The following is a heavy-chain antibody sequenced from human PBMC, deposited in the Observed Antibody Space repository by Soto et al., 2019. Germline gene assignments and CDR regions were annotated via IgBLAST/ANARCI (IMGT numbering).Heavy chain of an antibody. V-gene: IGHV3-30-3*01. CDR2: ISYDGSNK. J-gene: IGHJ4*02. Sequence: QVQLVESGGGVVQPGRSLRLSCAASGFTFSSYAMHWVRQAPGKGLEWVAVISYDGSNKYYADSVKGRFTISRDKSNNTLHLQMNSLRAEDTAVYYCARDSPGSGGSCYFDYWGQGTLVTVSS. CDR1: GFTFSSYA. D-gene: IGHD2-15*01. CDR3: ARDSPGSGGSCYFDY.